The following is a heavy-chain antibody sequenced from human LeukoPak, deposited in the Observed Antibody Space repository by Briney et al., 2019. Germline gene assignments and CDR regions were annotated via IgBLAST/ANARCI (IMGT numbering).Heavy chain of an antibody. J-gene: IGHJ5*02. Sequence: SETLSLTCTVSGDSLSTADYYWNWIRQPAGEGLEWIGRIWNDAPSYKPSLKSRVTISTDTTKNQLSLRMRSVTAADTAVYYCARGRDSRGYQFKRFETSGQGALGTVSP. CDR2: IWNDAP. V-gene: IGHV4-61*02. D-gene: IGHD3-22*01. CDR1: GDSLSTADYY. CDR3: ARGRDSRGYQFKRFET.